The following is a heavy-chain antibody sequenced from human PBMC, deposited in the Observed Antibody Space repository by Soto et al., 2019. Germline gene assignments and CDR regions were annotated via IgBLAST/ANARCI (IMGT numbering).Heavy chain of an antibody. V-gene: IGHV1-18*01. J-gene: IGHJ4*02. CDR2: ISAYNGNT. CDR3: GRLSSPPRYSGYDDRRYDY. Sequence: ASVKVSCKTSGYNFTMYGVSCVRQTPGQGLEWMGWISAYNGNTNYAQKLQGRVTMTTDTSTSTAYMELRSLRSDDTAVYYCGRLSSPPRYSGYDDRRYDYWGQGTLVTVSS. CDR1: GYNFTMYG. D-gene: IGHD5-12*01.